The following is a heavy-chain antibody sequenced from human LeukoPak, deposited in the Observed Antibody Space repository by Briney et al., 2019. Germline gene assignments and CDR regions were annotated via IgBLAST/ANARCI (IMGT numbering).Heavy chain of an antibody. J-gene: IGHJ6*03. Sequence: SETLSLTCTVSGGSISSYYWSWIRQPPGKGLEWIGYIYYSGSTNYNPSLKSRVTISVDTSKNQFSLKLSSVTAADTAVYYCARVGYDSSCYYYYYMDVWGKGTTVTVSS. CDR2: IYYSGST. D-gene: IGHD3-22*01. CDR3: ARVGYDSSCYYYYYMDV. V-gene: IGHV4-59*01. CDR1: GGSISSYY.